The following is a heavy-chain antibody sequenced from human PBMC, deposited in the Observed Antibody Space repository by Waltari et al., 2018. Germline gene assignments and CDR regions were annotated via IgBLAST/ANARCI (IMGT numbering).Heavy chain of an antibody. Sequence: QVQLQESGPGLVKPSETLSLTCTVSGGSISSYYWSWIRPPAGTGLAWIGRIYTSGSTNYNPSLKSRVTMSVDTSKNQFSLKLSSVTAADTAVYYCARDTHKDIVVVPADEGWYFDLWGRGTLVTVSS. D-gene: IGHD2-2*01. CDR1: GGSISSYY. V-gene: IGHV4-4*07. CDR2: IYTSGST. CDR3: ARDTHKDIVVVPADEGWYFDL. J-gene: IGHJ2*01.